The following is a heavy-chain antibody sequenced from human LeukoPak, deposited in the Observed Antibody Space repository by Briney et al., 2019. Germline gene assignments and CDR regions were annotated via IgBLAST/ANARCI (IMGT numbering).Heavy chain of an antibody. CDR1: GFTFSSYA. Sequence: GGSLRLSCAAPGFTFSSYAMHWVRQAPGKGLEWVAVISYDGSNKYYADSVKGRFTISRDNSKNTLYLQMNSLRAEDTAVYYCARGSPLYYYDSSPRGAFDIWGQGTMVTVSS. V-gene: IGHV3-30*04. D-gene: IGHD3-22*01. CDR2: ISYDGSNK. CDR3: ARGSPLYYYDSSPRGAFDI. J-gene: IGHJ3*02.